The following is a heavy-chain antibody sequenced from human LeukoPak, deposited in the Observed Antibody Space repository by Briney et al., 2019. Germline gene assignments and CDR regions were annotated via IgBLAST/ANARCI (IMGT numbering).Heavy chain of an antibody. Sequence: SETLSLTCTVSGGSISSYYWSWIRQPPGKGLEWIGYIYYSGSTNYNPSLKSRVTISVDTSKNQFSLKLSSVTAADTAVYYCASGLGDFWSGYFGYWGQGTLVTVSS. CDR1: GGSISSYY. CDR2: IYYSGST. J-gene: IGHJ4*02. V-gene: IGHV4-59*01. D-gene: IGHD3-3*01. CDR3: ASGLGDFWSGYFGY.